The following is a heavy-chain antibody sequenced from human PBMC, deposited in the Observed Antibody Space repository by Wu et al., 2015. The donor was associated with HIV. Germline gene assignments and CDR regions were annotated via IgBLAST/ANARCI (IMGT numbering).Heavy chain of an antibody. J-gene: IGHJ3*02. CDR1: GYTFTSYD. Sequence: QVQLVQSGAEVKKPGASVKVSCKASGYTFTSYDINWVRQATGQGLEWMGWMNPNSGNTGYAQKFQGRVTMTRNTSISTAYMELSSLRSEDTAVYYCARGLVPAARPSIVVVTARDAFDIWGQGTMVTVSS. CDR2: MNPNSGNT. D-gene: IGHD2-21*02. CDR3: ARGLVPAARPSIVVVTARDAFDI. V-gene: IGHV1-8*01.